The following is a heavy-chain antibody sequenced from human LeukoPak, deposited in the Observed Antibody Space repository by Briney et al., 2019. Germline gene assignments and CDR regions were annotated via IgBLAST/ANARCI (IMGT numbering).Heavy chain of an antibody. D-gene: IGHD3-22*01. V-gene: IGHV4-59*01. CDR3: ARTYYDSRYFDY. CDR2: IYYSGST. J-gene: IGHJ4*02. Sequence: SETLSLTCTVSGGSISSYYWSWIRKPPGKGLEWIGYIYYSGSTNYNPSLKSRVTISVDTSKNQFSRKLSSVTAADTAVYYCARTYYDSRYFDYWGQGTLVTVSS. CDR1: GGSISSYY.